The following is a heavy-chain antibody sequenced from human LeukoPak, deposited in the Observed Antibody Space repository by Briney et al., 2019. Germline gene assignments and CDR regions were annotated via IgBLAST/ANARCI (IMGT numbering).Heavy chain of an antibody. CDR2: INHSGST. Sequence: SETLSLTCAVHGGSFSGYYWSWIRQPPGKGLEWIGEINHSGSTNYNPSLKSRVTISVDTSKNQFSLKLSSVTAADTAVYYCARGRPRTYYYDSSGYVGYWGQGTLVTVSS. D-gene: IGHD3-22*01. J-gene: IGHJ4*02. CDR1: GGSFSGYY. V-gene: IGHV4-34*01. CDR3: ARGRPRTYYYDSSGYVGY.